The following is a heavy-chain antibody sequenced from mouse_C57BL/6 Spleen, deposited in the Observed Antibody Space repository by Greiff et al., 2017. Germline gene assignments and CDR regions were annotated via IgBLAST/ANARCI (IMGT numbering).Heavy chain of an antibody. Sequence: EVKLVESGGDLVKPGGSLKLSCAASGFTFSSYGMSWVRQTPDKRLEWVATISSGGSYTYYPDSVKGRFTISRDNAKNTLYLQMSSLKSEDTAMYYCASYYYGSSYKGNYYAMDYWGQGTSVTVSS. D-gene: IGHD1-1*01. CDR1: GFTFSSYG. CDR3: ASYYYGSSYKGNYYAMDY. J-gene: IGHJ4*01. V-gene: IGHV5-6*01. CDR2: ISSGGSYT.